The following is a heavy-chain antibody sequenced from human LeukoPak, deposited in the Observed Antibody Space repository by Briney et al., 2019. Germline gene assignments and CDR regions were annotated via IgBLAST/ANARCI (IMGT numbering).Heavy chain of an antibody. J-gene: IGHJ5*01. Sequence: EGSLRLSCAASGFTFSSYWMSWVRQAPGKGLEWVANIKQDGSEKYYVDSVKGRFTVSRDNAKNTLYLQMNRLRAEDTAVYYCAREGDLMGATMDSWGQGTLVIVSS. CDR3: AREGDLMGATMDS. CDR2: IKQDGSEK. CDR1: GFTFSSYW. D-gene: IGHD3-16*01. V-gene: IGHV3-7*01.